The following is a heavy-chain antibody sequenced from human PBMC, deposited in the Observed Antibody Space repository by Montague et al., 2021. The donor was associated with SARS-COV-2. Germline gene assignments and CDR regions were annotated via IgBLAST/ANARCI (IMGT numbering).Heavy chain of an antibody. D-gene: IGHD2-15*01. J-gene: IGHJ3*02. V-gene: IGHV4-31*03. Sequence: TLSLTCTVSGGSISNGGYYCSWIRQHTGKGLEWIGYMYDSGSTYYNPSLTSRVTMSLDTSKNQFSLKLGSVTAADTAVYYCARGDGVVVAAPYIWGQGTMVTVSS. CDR2: MYDSGST. CDR1: GGSISNGGYY. CDR3: ARGDGVVVAAPYI.